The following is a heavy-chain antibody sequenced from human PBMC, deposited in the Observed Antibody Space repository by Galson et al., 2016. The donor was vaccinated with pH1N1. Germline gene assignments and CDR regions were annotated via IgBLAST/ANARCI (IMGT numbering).Heavy chain of an antibody. D-gene: IGHD2-21*02. Sequence: QSGAEVKKPGESLKISCTGSGYDFSNYWIGWVRQMPGKGLEWMGIIYPGDSDTRYSPSFQGQVTISAAKSIDTAFLQWNSLKASDTAMYYCARHRGGGGGDSYYFDYWGQGALVTVPS. CDR2: IYPGDSDT. J-gene: IGHJ4*02. CDR3: ARHRGGGGGDSYYFDY. V-gene: IGHV5-51*03. CDR1: GYDFSNYW.